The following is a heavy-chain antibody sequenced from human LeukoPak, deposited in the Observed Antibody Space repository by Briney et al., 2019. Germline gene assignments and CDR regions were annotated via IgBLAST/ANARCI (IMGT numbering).Heavy chain of an antibody. D-gene: IGHD3-10*01. J-gene: IGHJ5*02. V-gene: IGHV4-39*07. CDR2: IYYSGST. CDR3: ARRPYYYYGSGSPNWFDP. Sequence: SETLSLTCTVSGGSISSSSYYWGWIRQPPGKGLEWIGSIYYSGSTNYNPSLKSRVTISVDTSKNRFSLKLSSVTAADTAVYYCARRPYYYYGSGSPNWFDPWGQGTLVTVSS. CDR1: GGSISSSSYY.